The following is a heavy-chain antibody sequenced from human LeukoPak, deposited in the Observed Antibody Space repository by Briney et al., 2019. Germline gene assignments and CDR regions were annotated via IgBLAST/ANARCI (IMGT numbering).Heavy chain of an antibody. J-gene: IGHJ4*02. Sequence: GGSLRLSCAASGLTISSYSMNWVRQAPGKGLEWVSSISSSGSYIYYADSVKGRFTISRDNAKNSLYLQMNSLRAEDTAVYYCARRGRAGIYGASDYWGQGTLVTVSS. V-gene: IGHV3-21*01. D-gene: IGHD3-3*01. CDR3: ARRGRAGIYGASDY. CDR1: GLTISSYS. CDR2: ISSSGSYI.